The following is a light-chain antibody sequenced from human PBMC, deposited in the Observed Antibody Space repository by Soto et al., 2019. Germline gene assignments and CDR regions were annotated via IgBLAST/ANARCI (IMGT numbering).Light chain of an antibody. CDR1: SSDVGGYNY. CDR3: SSDTSSTNSV. J-gene: IGLJ1*01. CDR2: EVS. V-gene: IGLV2-14*01. Sequence: QSVLTQPASVSGSPGQSITISCTGTSSDVGGYNYVSWYQQHPGKAPKLMMYEVSNRPSGVSNRFSGPKSGNTASLTISGRQAEDEADYCCSSDTSSTNSVFGSGTNVTVL.